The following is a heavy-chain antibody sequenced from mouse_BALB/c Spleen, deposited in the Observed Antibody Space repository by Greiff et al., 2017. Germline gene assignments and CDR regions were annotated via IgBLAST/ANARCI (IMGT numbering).Heavy chain of an antibody. CDR1: GFTFSSYT. CDR2: ISNGGGST. Sequence: EVKLEESGGGLVQPGGSLKLSCAASGFTFSSYTMSWVRQTPEKRLEWVAYISNGGGSTYYPDTVKGRFTISRDNAKNTLYLQMSSLKSEDTAMYYCARPYYGNYWYFDVWGAGTTVTVSS. V-gene: IGHV5-12-2*01. D-gene: IGHD2-10*01. J-gene: IGHJ1*01. CDR3: ARPYYGNYWYFDV.